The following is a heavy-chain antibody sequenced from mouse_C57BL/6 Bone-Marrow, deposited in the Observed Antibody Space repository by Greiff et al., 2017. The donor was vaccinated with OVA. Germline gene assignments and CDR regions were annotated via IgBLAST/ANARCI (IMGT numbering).Heavy chain of an antibody. D-gene: IGHD1-1*01. CDR1: GFTFSDYY. Sequence: EVKLVESEGGLVQPGSSMKLSCTASGFTFSDYYMAWVRQVPEKGLEWVANINYDGSSTYYLDSLKSRFIISRDNAKNILYLQMSSLKSEDTATYYCARVPYYGFFDYWGQGTTLTVSS. CDR3: ARVPYYGFFDY. CDR2: INYDGSST. V-gene: IGHV5-16*01. J-gene: IGHJ2*01.